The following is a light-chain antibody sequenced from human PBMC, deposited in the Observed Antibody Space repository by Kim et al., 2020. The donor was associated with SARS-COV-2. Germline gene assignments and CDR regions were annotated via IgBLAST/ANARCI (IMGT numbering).Light chain of an antibody. V-gene: IGKV1-33*01. Sequence: DIQMTQSPSSLSASVGDSITITCQASQGIFTFLNWYQHRPGQPPKLLIYDASNLQTGVPSRFSAGGSGTHFTFTVSSLQPEDVATYYCQQYDDLPYTCGQGKKLEI. CDR2: DAS. J-gene: IGKJ2*01. CDR3: QQYDDLPYT. CDR1: QGIFTF.